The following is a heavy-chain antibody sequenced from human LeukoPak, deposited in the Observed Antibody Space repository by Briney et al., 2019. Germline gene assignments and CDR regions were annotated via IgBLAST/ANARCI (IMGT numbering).Heavy chain of an antibody. V-gene: IGHV4-61*01. Sequence: SETLSLTCTVSGDSFTSVTDYWAWIRQPPGKGLEWSGYIYYSGSTNYNPSLKSRVTISVDTSKNQFSLKLSSVTAADTAVYYCARLPRAGWVLDYWGQGTLVTVSS. CDR2: IYYSGST. CDR3: ARLPRAGWVLDY. D-gene: IGHD1-26*01. J-gene: IGHJ4*02. CDR1: GDSFTSVTDY.